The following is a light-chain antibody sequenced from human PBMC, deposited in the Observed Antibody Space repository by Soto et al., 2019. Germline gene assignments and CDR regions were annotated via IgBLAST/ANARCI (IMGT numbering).Light chain of an antibody. CDR2: KAS. J-gene: IGKJ4*01. CDR1: QTINGW. Sequence: DIQMTQSPSTLSASVGDRVTITCRAGQTINGWLAWYQQRPGKAPNLLIHKASILEVGVPSRFSGSASGTEFTLTISSLQPDDFAFYFGLQYNVYPRSFGGGTKVEIK. V-gene: IGKV1-5*03. CDR3: LQYNVYPRS.